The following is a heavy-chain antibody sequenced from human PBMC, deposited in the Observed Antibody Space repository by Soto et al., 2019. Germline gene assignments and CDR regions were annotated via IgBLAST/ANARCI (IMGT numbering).Heavy chain of an antibody. CDR1: GGSMHSYY. D-gene: IGHD2-2*03. V-gene: IGHV4-59*01. Sequence: SETLSLTCTVSGGSMHSYYWSWFRQPPGKGLEWIGYIYYTGTTNYFPSLKSRVTMSVDTSKNHFSLKLISVTTADTAVYFCAREGNLGRWIQPLDSWGQGTLVTVSS. J-gene: IGHJ4*02. CDR3: AREGNLGRWIQPLDS. CDR2: IYYTGTT.